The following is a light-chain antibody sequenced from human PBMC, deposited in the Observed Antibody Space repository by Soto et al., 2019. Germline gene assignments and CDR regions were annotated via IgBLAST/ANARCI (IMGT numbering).Light chain of an antibody. Sequence: EIVMTQSPDTLSVSPGERATRSFRASQNVDTDLAWYQQRPGQAPRLLIFSASMRATGTPARFSGSGSGTEFTLTINRLQSEDFAVYYCQQSNTWRTFGQGTKVEV. CDR2: SAS. J-gene: IGKJ1*01. CDR1: QNVDTD. V-gene: IGKV3-15*01. CDR3: QQSNTWRT.